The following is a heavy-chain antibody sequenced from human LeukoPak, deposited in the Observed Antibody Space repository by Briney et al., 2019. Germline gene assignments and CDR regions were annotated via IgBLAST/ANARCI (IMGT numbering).Heavy chain of an antibody. CDR3: ARGTLYDY. CDR1: GGSISTNSFS. V-gene: IGHV4-39*01. D-gene: IGHD3-10*01. Sequence: SETLSLTCIVPGGSISTNSFSWGWIRQAPGKGLEWIGSMYYSGTTYYNLSLRSRVTISVDTSKNQFSLELSSVTAADTAVYYCARGTLYDYWGQGTLVTVSS. CDR2: MYYSGTT. J-gene: IGHJ4*02.